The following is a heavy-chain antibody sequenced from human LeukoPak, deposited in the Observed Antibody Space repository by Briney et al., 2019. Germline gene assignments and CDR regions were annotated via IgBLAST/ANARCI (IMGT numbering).Heavy chain of an antibody. CDR1: GFIFSSHG. D-gene: IGHD6-13*01. Sequence: GRSLRLSCAASGFIFSSHGMHWVRPAPCKGLAWVAVIWYDGSYKYYADSVKGRFTISRDNSKNTLYLQMNSLRAEDTDVYYCARDRPYSSSPESFDYWGQGTLVTVSS. J-gene: IGHJ4*02. CDR2: IWYDGSYK. CDR3: ARDRPYSSSPESFDY. V-gene: IGHV3-33*01.